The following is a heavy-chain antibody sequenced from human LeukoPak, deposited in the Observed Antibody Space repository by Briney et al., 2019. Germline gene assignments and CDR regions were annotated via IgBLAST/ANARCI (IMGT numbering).Heavy chain of an antibody. V-gene: IGHV1-18*01. CDR1: GCTFTSYG. Sequence: ASVKVSCKASGCTFTSYGISWVRQAPGQGLEWMGWISVYNGNTNYAQKLQGRVTMTTDTSTSTAYMELRSLRSDDTAVYYCASPYCSGGTCYAHDAFDIWGQGTMVTVSS. D-gene: IGHD2-15*01. CDR2: ISVYNGNT. CDR3: ASPYCSGGTCYAHDAFDI. J-gene: IGHJ3*02.